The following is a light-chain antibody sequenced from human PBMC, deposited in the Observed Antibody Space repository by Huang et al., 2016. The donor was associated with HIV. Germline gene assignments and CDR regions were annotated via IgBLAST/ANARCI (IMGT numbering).Light chain of an antibody. CDR2: AAS. J-gene: IGKJ4*01. Sequence: DIQMTQSPSSLSASVGDRVTITCRASQGISNSLDWYQQKPWKAPKLLLYAASSLESWVPSRFSGSGSGTYYTLTISSLQPEDFATYYCQQYYSTPPTFGGGTKVEIK. CDR3: QQYYSTPPT. CDR1: QGISNS. V-gene: IGKV1-NL1*01.